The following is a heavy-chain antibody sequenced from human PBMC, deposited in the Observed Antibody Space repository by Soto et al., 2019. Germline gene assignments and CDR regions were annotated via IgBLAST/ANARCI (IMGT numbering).Heavy chain of an antibody. Sequence: PGGSLRLSCAASGFTFSSYAMSWVRQAPGKGLEWVSAISGSGGSTYYADSVKGRFTISRDNSKNTLYLQMNSLKAKDTAVYYCARVWEPADAFDIWGRGTMVTVSS. CDR3: ARVWEPADAFDI. D-gene: IGHD1-26*01. CDR1: GFTFSSYA. V-gene: IGHV3-23*01. CDR2: ISGSGGST. J-gene: IGHJ3*02.